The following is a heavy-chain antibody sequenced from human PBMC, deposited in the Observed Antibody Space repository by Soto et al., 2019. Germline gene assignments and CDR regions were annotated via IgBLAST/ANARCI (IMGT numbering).Heavy chain of an antibody. Sequence: ASVKVSCKASGYTFTNYGISWVRQAPGQGLEWMGWISAYKGNTNYTQKLQGRVTMTTDTSTSIAYMELRSLRSDDTAVYYCARDLEGSGNGGYYYYGMDVWGQGTTVTVSS. V-gene: IGHV1-18*01. CDR3: ARDLEGSGNGGYYYYGMDV. J-gene: IGHJ6*02. D-gene: IGHD3-10*01. CDR2: ISAYKGNT. CDR1: GYTFTNYG.